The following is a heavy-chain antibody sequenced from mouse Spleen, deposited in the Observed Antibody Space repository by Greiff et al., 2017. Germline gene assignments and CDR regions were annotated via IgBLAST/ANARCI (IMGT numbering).Heavy chain of an antibody. J-gene: IGHJ1*01. D-gene: IGHD2-1*01. CDR3: AKRDYGNYWYFDV. V-gene: IGHV1-78*01. Sequence: VQLQQSDAELVKPGASVKISCKVSGYTFTDHTIHWMKQRPEQGLEWIGYIYPRDGSTKYNEKFKGKATLTADKSSSTAYMQLNSLTSEDSAVYFCAKRDYGNYWYFDVWGAGTTVTVSS. CDR1: GYTFTDHT. CDR2: IYPRDGST.